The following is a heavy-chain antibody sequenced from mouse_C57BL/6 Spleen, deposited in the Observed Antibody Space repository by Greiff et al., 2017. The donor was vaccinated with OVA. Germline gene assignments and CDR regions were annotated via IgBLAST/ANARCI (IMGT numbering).Heavy chain of an antibody. D-gene: IGHD4-1*01. J-gene: IGHJ2*01. V-gene: IGHV1-39*01. Sequence: EVKLQESGPELVKPGASVKISCKASGYSFTDYNMNWVKQSNGKSLEWIGVINPNYGTTSYNQKFKGKATLTVDQSSSTAYMQLNSLTSGNSAVYYGARERGGTGYCDYWGQGTTLTVSS. CDR3: ARERGGTGYCDY. CDR1: GYSFTDYN. CDR2: INPNYGTT.